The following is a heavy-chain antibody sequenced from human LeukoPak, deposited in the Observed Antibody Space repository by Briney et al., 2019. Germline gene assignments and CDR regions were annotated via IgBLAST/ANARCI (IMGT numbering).Heavy chain of an antibody. V-gene: IGHV1-2*02. J-gene: IGHJ4*02. CDR2: IDPASGIT. Sequence: ASVKVSCKASGYIFSDYWIHWVRQAPGRGLECLGWIDPASGITNQPQKFQGRITVTRDTSASTVYMDLTGLTTDDTALYYCARVGAPGGLRPYHYYYWGQGTLVAVSS. CDR3: ARVGAPGGLRPYHYYY. CDR1: GYIFSDYW. D-gene: IGHD3-16*01.